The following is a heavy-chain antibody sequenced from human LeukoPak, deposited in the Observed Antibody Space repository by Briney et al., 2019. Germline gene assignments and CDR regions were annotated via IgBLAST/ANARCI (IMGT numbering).Heavy chain of an antibody. CDR1: GFTFSASG. Sequence: GGSLRLSCAASGFTFSASGMHWVCQAPGKGLEWVAFIRYDGSSKYYADSVKGRFTISKDNSKNTLFLQMNSLRPEDTAVYYCANDYYGPEYWGQGTLVTVSS. CDR3: ANDYYGPEY. D-gene: IGHD3-10*01. CDR2: IRYDGSSK. V-gene: IGHV3-30*02. J-gene: IGHJ4*02.